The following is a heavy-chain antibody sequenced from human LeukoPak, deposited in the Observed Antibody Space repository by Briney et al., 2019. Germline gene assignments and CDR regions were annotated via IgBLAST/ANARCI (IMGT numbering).Heavy chain of an antibody. J-gene: IGHJ5*02. CDR1: GYTFTSYY. Sequence: GASVKVSCKASGYTFTSYYMHWVRQAPGQGLEWMGIINPSGGSTSYAQKFQGRVTMTRDTSTNTVYMELSSLRSEDTAVYYCARGVLRFLERAYNWFDPWGQGTLVTVSS. D-gene: IGHD3-3*01. CDR2: INPSGGST. CDR3: ARGVLRFLERAYNWFDP. V-gene: IGHV1-46*01.